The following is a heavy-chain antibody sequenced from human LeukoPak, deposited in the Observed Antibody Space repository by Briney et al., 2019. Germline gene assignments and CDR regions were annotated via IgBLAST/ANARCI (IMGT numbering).Heavy chain of an antibody. CDR2: ISTSSSSM. Sequence: GGSLRLSCAASGVTFSHYSMNWVRQAPGEGLEWVSYISTSSSSMYYANSVKGRFTISRDNANNSVDLQMNSLRDEDAAVYYCARAYYYDGSGQGGAFDIWGQGTLVTVSS. D-gene: IGHD3-22*01. CDR1: GVTFSHYS. V-gene: IGHV3-48*02. J-gene: IGHJ3*02. CDR3: ARAYYYDGSGQGGAFDI.